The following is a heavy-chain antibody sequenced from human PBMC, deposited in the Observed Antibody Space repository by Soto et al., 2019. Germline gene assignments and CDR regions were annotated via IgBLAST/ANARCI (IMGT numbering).Heavy chain of an antibody. CDR3: ARRLRYFDWLRTTYYYYGMDV. D-gene: IGHD3-9*01. J-gene: IGHJ6*02. CDR2: IYYSGST. CDR1: GGSISSYY. Sequence: SETLSLTCTVSGGSISSYYWSWIRQPPGKGLEWIGYIYYSGSTNYNPSLKSRVTISVDTSKNQFSLKLSSVTAADTAVYYCARRLRYFDWLRTTYYYYGMDVWGQGTTVT. V-gene: IGHV4-59*08.